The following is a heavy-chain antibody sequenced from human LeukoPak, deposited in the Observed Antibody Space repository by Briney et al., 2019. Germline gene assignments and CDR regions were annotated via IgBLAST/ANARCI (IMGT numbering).Heavy chain of an antibody. Sequence: GGSLRLSCAASGSTFSDYGMNWVRQAPGKGLEWLSHISSSSSTIKYADSVKGRFTISRDNAKNSVYLQMHSLTVEDTAVYYCAREWGVWGKGTTVTVSS. CDR2: ISSSSSTI. J-gene: IGHJ6*04. D-gene: IGHD1-26*01. V-gene: IGHV3-48*01. CDR1: GSTFSDYG. CDR3: AREWGV.